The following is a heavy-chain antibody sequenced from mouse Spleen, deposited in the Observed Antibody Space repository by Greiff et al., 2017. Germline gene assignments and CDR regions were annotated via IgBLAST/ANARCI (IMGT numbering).Heavy chain of an antibody. CDR3: ARGYDAWFAY. CDR1: GFTFSDYG. V-gene: IGHV5-15*01. CDR2: ISNLAYSI. Sequence: EVQRVESGGGLVKPGGSLKLSCAASGFTFSDYGMAWVRQAPGKGPEWVAFISNLAYSIYYADTVTGRFTISRENAKNTLYLEMSSLRSEDTAMYYCARGYDAWFAYWGQGTLVTVSA. J-gene: IGHJ3*01. D-gene: IGHD2-14*01.